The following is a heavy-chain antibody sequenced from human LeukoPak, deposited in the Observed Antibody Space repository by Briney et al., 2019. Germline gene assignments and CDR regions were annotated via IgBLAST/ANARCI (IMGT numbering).Heavy chain of an antibody. CDR1: GFIFSNYW. CDR2: INQDGSKE. V-gene: IGHV3-7*01. D-gene: IGHD5-12*01. Sequence: GGSLRLSCTASGFIFSNYWMTWVRQASGKGLEWVAQINQDGSKEYYIDSVKARFSIYRDNARNSLSLQMNSLRAEDTAVYYCVRDGGVSGYDLLDYWGQGTLVTVSS. CDR3: VRDGGVSGYDLLDY. J-gene: IGHJ4*02.